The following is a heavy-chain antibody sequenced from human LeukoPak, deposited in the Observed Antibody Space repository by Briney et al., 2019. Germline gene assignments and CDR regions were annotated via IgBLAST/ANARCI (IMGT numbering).Heavy chain of an antibody. D-gene: IGHD3-10*01. J-gene: IGHJ3*02. V-gene: IGHV1-24*01. CDR3: ATDGGYSDAFDI. Sequence: ASVKVSCKVSGYTLTELSMHWVRQAPGKGLEWMGGFDPEDGETIYAQKFQGRVTMTEDTSTGTAYMELSSLRSEDTAVYYCATDGGYSDAFDIWGQGTMVTVSS. CDR2: FDPEDGET. CDR1: GYTLTELS.